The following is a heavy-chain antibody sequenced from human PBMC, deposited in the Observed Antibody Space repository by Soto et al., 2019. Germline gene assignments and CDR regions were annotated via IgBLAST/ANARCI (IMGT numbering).Heavy chain of an antibody. CDR3: ARLTGHSGSYLYY. CDR1: GGSISSSSYY. V-gene: IGHV4-39*01. J-gene: IGHJ4*02. D-gene: IGHD1-26*01. CDR2: IYYSGST. Sequence: QLQLQESGPGLVKPSETLSLTCTVSGGSISSSSYYWGWIRQPPGKGLEWIGSIYYSGSTYYNPSLESRVTISVDTSKNQFSRRMSSVTAADTAVYYCARLTGHSGSYLYYWGQGTLVTVSS.